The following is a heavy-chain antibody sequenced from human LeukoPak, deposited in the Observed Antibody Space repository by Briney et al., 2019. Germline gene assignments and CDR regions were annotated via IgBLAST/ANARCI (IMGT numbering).Heavy chain of an antibody. V-gene: IGHV1-8*01. Sequence: GASVKVSCKASGYTFTSYDINWVRQATGQGLEWMGWMNPNSGNTGYAQKFQGRVTMTRNTSISTAYMELSSLRSEDTAVYYCARGLPYPSYYYNMDVWGKGTTVTVSS. CDR1: GYTFTSYD. CDR3: ARGLPYPSYYYNMDV. CDR2: MNPNSGNT. J-gene: IGHJ6*03. D-gene: IGHD2-2*02.